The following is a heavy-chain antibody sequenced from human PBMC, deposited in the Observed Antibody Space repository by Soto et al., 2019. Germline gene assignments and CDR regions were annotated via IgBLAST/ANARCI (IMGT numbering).Heavy chain of an antibody. D-gene: IGHD3-10*01. Sequence: ASVKVSCKASGYTFTGYYMHWVRQAPGQGLEWMGWINPNSGGTNYAQKLQGRVTMTTDTSTSTAYMELRSLRSDDTAVYYCARDGRYYYGSGNLSPGYWGQGTLVTVSS. CDR1: GYTFTGYY. J-gene: IGHJ4*02. V-gene: IGHV1-2*02. CDR3: ARDGRYYYGSGNLSPGY. CDR2: INPNSGGT.